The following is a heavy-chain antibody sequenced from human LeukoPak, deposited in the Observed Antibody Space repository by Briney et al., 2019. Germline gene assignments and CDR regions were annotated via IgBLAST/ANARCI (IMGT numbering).Heavy chain of an antibody. CDR2: MYPGGST. CDR3: ARDVRKSGYWHKFDS. V-gene: IGHV3-66*01. CDR1: GFTVSSNY. Sequence: PGGSLRLSCAASGFTVSSNYMSWVRQAPGKGLEWVSVMYPGGSTFYADPVKGRFTISRDSSKNTLFLQMNSLRAEDTAVYYCARDVRKSGYWHKFDSWGQGTLVTVSS. J-gene: IGHJ4*02. D-gene: IGHD3-3*01.